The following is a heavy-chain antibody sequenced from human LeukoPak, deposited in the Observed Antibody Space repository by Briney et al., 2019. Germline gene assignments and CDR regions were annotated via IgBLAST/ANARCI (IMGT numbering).Heavy chain of an antibody. CDR3: ARGLTGGGWVDP. Sequence: GGSLRLSCAASGFTFSSYAMTWVRQAPGKGLEWVSTISAGGAGSTYYADSVKGRFTISRDNSKNTLYLLMNSLRAEDTAVYYCARGLTGGGWVDPWGQGTLVAVSS. CDR2: ISAGGAGST. J-gene: IGHJ5*02. V-gene: IGHV3-23*01. CDR1: GFTFSSYA. D-gene: IGHD3-9*01.